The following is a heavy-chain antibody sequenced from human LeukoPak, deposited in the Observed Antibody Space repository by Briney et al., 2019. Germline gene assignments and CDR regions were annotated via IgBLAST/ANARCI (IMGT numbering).Heavy chain of an antibody. D-gene: IGHD5-12*01. Sequence: QSGGSLRLSCAASGFTFSSYGMHWVRQAPGKGLEWVSGISGSGGRTYYADSVKGRFTISRDNSNHMLYLQMNSLIAEDTAIYYCAKDDDWLRFEHWGRGTPVSVSS. V-gene: IGHV3-23*01. CDR2: ISGSGGRT. CDR1: GFTFSSYG. CDR3: AKDDDWLRFEH. J-gene: IGHJ4*02.